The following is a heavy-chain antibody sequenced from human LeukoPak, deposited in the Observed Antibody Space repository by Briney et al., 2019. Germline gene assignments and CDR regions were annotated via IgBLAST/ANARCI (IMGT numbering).Heavy chain of an antibody. J-gene: IGHJ4*02. CDR3: AKDLRDIVVVPAAMLDY. V-gene: IGHV3-30*18. D-gene: IGHD2-2*01. CDR2: ISYDGSNK. CDR1: GFTFSSYG. Sequence: PGGSLRLSCAASGFTFSSYGMHWVRKAPGKGLEWVAVISYDGSNKYYADSVKGGFTISRDNSKNTLYLQMNSLRAEDTAVYYCAKDLRDIVVVPAAMLDYWGQGTLVTVSS.